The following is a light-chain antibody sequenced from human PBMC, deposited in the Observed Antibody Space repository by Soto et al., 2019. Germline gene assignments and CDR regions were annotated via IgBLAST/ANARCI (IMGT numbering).Light chain of an antibody. Sequence: DIQMTQSPSTLSGSVGDRVTITCRASQTISSWLAWYQQKPGKAPKHLIYKASTLKSGIPSRFSGSGSGTVITLTNSSLQPDDFATYYCQHYNSYSEAFGQGTKVDTK. CDR3: QHYNSYSEA. V-gene: IGKV1-5*03. CDR1: QTISSW. CDR2: KAS. J-gene: IGKJ1*01.